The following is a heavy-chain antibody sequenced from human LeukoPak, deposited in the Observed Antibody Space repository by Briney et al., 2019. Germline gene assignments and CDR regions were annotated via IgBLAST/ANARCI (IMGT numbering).Heavy chain of an antibody. CDR1: GGSISSYF. Sequence: KPSETLSLTCTVSGGSISSYFWSWIRQPPGKGLEWIGYVYYSGSTNYNPSLKSRVTISVDRSKSQFSLRLSSATAADTAVYYCARDPSNTSGWKTWFDPWGQGTQVTVTS. J-gene: IGHJ5*02. CDR3: ARDPSNTSGWKTWFDP. V-gene: IGHV4-59*12. CDR2: VYYSGST. D-gene: IGHD2-2*01.